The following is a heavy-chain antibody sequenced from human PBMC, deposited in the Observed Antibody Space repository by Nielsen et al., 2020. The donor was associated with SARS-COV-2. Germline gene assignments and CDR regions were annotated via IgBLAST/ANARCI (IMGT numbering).Heavy chain of an antibody. D-gene: IGHD2/OR15-2a*01. CDR1: GFTFDDYA. V-gene: IGHV3-43*02. CDR2: ISGDGDNT. CDR3: AKDTAIYYYYCGMDV. Sequence: GESLKISCIASGFTFDDYAMHWVRQAPGKGLEWVSLISGDGDNTYYADSVKDRFTISRDNSKNSLYLQMNSLRTEDTALYYCAKDTAIYYYYCGMDVWGQGTTVTVSS. J-gene: IGHJ6*02.